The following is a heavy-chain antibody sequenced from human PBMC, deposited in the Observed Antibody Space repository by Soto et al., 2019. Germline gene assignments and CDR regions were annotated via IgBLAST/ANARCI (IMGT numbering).Heavy chain of an antibody. CDR2: IYYSGST. CDR3: ARHRVSWGVAARPLGGPPSAWFDP. D-gene: IGHD6-6*01. CDR1: GGSISSSSYY. Sequence: PSETLSLTCTVSGGSISSSSYYWGWIRQPPGEGLEWIGSIYYSGSTYYNPSLKSRVTISVDTSKNQFSLKLSSVTAADTAVYYCARHRVSWGVAARPLGGPPSAWFDPWGQGTLVTVSS. J-gene: IGHJ5*02. V-gene: IGHV4-39*01.